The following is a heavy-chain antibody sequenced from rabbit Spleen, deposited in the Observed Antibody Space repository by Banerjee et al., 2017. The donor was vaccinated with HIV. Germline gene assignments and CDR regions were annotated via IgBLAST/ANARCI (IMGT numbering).Heavy chain of an antibody. J-gene: IGHJ4*01. CDR1: GFDFSSYG. CDR3: VRDTWAFNL. CDR2: IDPVFGST. V-gene: IGHV1S47*01. Sequence: QEQLVESGGGLVQPGGSLKLSCKASGFDFSSYGVSWVHQAPGKGLEWIGYIDPVFGSTYYASWVNGRFSISRENTQNTVSLQMNSLTAANTATYFCVRDTWAFNLWGQGTLVTVS. D-gene: IGHD3-1*01.